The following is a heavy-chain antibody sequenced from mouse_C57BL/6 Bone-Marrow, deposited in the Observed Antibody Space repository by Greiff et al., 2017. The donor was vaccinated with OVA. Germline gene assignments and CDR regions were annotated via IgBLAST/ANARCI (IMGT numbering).Heavy chain of an antibody. V-gene: IGHV3-6*01. CDR1: GYSITSGYY. CDR3: ASIYYDYVLYWYFDV. CDR2: ISYDGSN. J-gene: IGHJ1*03. D-gene: IGHD2-4*01. Sequence: EVKLMESGPGLVKPSQSLSLTCSVTGYSITSGYYWNWIRQFPGNKLEWMGYISYDGSNNYNPSLKNRISLTPDTSKNQFFLKLNSVTTEDTATYYCASIYYDYVLYWYFDVWGTGTTVTVSS.